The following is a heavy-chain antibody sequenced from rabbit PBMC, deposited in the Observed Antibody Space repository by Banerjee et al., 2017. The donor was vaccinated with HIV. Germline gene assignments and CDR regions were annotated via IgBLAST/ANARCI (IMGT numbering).Heavy chain of an antibody. Sequence: QEQLEESGGDLVKPEGSLTLTCTASGFSFSSSYWICWVRQAPGKGLEWIACIYAGSSSGSTYYASWAKGRFTITRSTSLNTVTLQMASLTAADTATYFCARASYATEDFNLWGPGTLVTVS. V-gene: IGHV1S45*01. D-gene: IGHD6-1*01. CDR1: GFSFSSSYW. CDR3: ARASYATEDFNL. J-gene: IGHJ4*01. CDR2: IYAGSSSGST.